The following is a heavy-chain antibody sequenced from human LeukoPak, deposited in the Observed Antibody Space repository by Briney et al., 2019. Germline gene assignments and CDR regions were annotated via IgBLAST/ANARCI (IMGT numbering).Heavy chain of an antibody. V-gene: IGHV3-21*01. CDR1: GFTFSSYS. J-gene: IGHJ4*02. CDR2: ISSSTSYI. D-gene: IGHD4-17*01. CDR3: ARAGGSTVSHSDY. Sequence: GGSLRLSCAASGFTFSSYSMNWIRQAPGKGLEWVSSISSSTSYIYYADSVKGRFTISKDNAKNSLYLQMNSLRAEDTAVYYCARAGGSTVSHSDYWGQETLVTVSS.